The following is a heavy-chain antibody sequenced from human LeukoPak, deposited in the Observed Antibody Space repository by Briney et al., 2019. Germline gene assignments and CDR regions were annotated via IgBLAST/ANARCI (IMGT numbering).Heavy chain of an antibody. Sequence: ASVKVSCKASGGTFSSYAISWVRQAPGQGLEWMGRIIPIFGTANYAQKFQGRVTITTDESTSTAYMELSSLRSEDTAGYYCARDAPLAVESPFDYWGQGTLVTVSS. J-gene: IGHJ4*02. CDR3: ARDAPLAVESPFDY. V-gene: IGHV1-69*05. CDR2: IIPIFGTA. CDR1: GGTFSSYA. D-gene: IGHD6-19*01.